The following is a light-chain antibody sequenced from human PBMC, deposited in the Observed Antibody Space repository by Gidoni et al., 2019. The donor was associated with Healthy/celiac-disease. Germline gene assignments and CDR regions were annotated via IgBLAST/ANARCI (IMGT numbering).Light chain of an antibody. V-gene: IGKV1-33*01. J-gene: IGKJ5*01. Sequence: DIQMTQSPSSLSASVGDRVTITCQASQDISNYLNWYQQKPGKAPKLLIYDASNLETGVPSRFSGSGSGTDFTFTISSLQHEDIATYYCKQYDNLPLFGQGTRLEIK. CDR1: QDISNY. CDR2: DAS. CDR3: KQYDNLPL.